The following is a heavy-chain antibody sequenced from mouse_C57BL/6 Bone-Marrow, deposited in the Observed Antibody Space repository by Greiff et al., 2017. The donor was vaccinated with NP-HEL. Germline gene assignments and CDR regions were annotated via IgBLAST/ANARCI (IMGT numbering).Heavy chain of an antibody. CDR2: ISDGGSYT. V-gene: IGHV5-4*01. D-gene: IGHD1-1*01. CDR1: GFTFSSYA. CDR3: ARDRGRDYYGSSSWYFDV. Sequence: EVMLVESGGGLVKPGGSLKLSCAASGFTFSSYAMSWVRQTPEKRLEWVATISDGGSYTYYPDNVKGRFTISRDNAKNNLYLQMSHLKSEDTAMYYCARDRGRDYYGSSSWYFDVWGTGTTVTGSS. J-gene: IGHJ1*03.